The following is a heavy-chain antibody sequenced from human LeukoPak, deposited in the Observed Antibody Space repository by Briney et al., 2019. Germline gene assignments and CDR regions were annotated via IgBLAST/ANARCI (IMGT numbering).Heavy chain of an antibody. D-gene: IGHD3-10*01. Sequence: GGSLRLSCVVSGVSLSNYAMTWVRQAPGKGLEWVSYISERGGSTTYADSVKGRFTISRDTSLNTLYLQMSSLRAEDTAVYFCAKRGIVIRGILVIGYHQEAYHYDYWGQGVLVTVSS. V-gene: IGHV3-23*01. CDR3: AKRGIVIRGILVIGYHQEAYHYDY. CDR2: ISERGGST. CDR1: GVSLSNYA. J-gene: IGHJ4*02.